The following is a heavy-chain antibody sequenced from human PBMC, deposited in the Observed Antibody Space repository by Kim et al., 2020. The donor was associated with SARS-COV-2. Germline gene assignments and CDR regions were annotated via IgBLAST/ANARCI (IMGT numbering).Heavy chain of an antibody. CDR1: GLAFSGFD. J-gene: IGHJ4*02. CDR2: IRSKADNYET. Sequence: GGSLRLSCAASGLAFSGFDMHWVRQASGTGLEWVGRIRSKADNYETAYSASVTGRFTISRDDSKNTAYLQMNSLKTEDTAVYYCTGYNIGWYNYWGRGTLLSLSS. D-gene: IGHD6-19*01. CDR3: TGYNIGWYNY. V-gene: IGHV3-73*01.